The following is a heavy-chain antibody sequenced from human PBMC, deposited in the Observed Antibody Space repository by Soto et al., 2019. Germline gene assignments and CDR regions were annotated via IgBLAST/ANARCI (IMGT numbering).Heavy chain of an antibody. CDR2: IYATGTT. Sequence: SETLSLTCTASGASISGFYWSWVRKSAGKGLEWIGRIYATGTTDYNPSLKSRVMMSVDTSKKQFSLKLRSVTAADTAVYYCVRDGTKTLRDWFDPWGQGISVTVSS. CDR3: VRDGTKTLRDWFDP. J-gene: IGHJ5*02. V-gene: IGHV4-4*07. CDR1: GASISGFY. D-gene: IGHD1-1*01.